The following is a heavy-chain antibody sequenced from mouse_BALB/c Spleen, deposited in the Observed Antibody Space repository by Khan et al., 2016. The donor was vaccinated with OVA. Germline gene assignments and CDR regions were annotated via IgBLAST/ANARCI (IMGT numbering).Heavy chain of an antibody. CDR3: ARTLYGSGYDYAMDY. CDR1: GYIFTNYG. CDR2: INTYTGEP. V-gene: IGHV9-3-1*01. J-gene: IGHJ4*01. D-gene: IGHD1-1*01. Sequence: QIQLVHSGPELKKPGETVKISCKASGYIFTNYGMTWVKQAPGKGLKWMGWINTYTGEPTYADDFKGRFAFSLETSANTAYLQINTLKNEDTATDFCARTLYGSGYDYAMDYWGQGTSVTVSS.